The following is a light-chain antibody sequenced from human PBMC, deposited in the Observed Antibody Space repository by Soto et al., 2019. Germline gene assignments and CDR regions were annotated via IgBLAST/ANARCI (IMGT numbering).Light chain of an antibody. CDR1: QSISSS. CDR3: QQYESYPYS. J-gene: IGKJ2*01. V-gene: IGKV1-5*01. CDR2: DAS. Sequence: IQMTQSPSTVSASVGDRVTITCRARQSISSSLAWYQQKPGKAPKVLIYDASSLDSGVPSRFSGSGYGTEFTLTVSSLQPGDVATYACQQYESYPYSFGQGTKLEIK.